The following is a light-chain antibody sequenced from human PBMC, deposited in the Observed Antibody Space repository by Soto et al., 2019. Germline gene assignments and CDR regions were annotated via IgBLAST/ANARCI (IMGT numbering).Light chain of an antibody. CDR3: CSYAGSSIWV. CDR1: SSDVGSYNL. Sequence: QSVLTQPASVSGSPGQSITVSCTGTSSDVGSYNLVSWYQQHPGKAPKLMIHEGSKRPSGVSNRFSGSKSGNTASLTTSGLQAEDEAYYYCCSYAGSSIWVFGGGTKLTVL. J-gene: IGLJ3*02. CDR2: EGS. V-gene: IGLV2-23*01.